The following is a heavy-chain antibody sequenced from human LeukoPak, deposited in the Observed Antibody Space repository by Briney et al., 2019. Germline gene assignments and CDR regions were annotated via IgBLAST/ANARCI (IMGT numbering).Heavy chain of an antibody. CDR2: ISWNSGSI. CDR3: ARDGSGSYLMYYYYMDV. CDR1: GFTFDDYA. Sequence: GGSLRLSCAASGFTFDDYAMHWVRQAPGKGLEWVSGISWNSGSIGYADSVKGRFTISRDNAKNSLYLQMNSLRAEDTALYYCARDGSGSYLMYYYYMDVWGKGTTVTISS. J-gene: IGHJ6*03. V-gene: IGHV3-9*01. D-gene: IGHD3-10*01.